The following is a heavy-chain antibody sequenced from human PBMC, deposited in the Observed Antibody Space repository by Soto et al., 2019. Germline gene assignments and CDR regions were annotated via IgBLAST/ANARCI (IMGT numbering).Heavy chain of an antibody. V-gene: IGHV4-38-2*01. CDR3: ATESGSTYGYFDH. CDR2: ISNSGST. J-gene: IGHJ4*02. CDR1: GDSISRGYY. D-gene: IGHD5-18*01. Sequence: SETLSLTCAVSGDSISRGYYWAWIRQPPGKGLEWIGYISNSGSTGYNPSLKTRLSMSVDRSKNQFTLRLTSVTAADTAVYFCATESGSTYGYFDHWGQGTQVTVSS.